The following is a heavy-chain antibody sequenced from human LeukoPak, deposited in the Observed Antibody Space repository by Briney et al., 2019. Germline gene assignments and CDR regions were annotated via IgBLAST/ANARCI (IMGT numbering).Heavy chain of an antibody. V-gene: IGHV4-4*02. CDR1: GGSITSTNW. Sequence: SETLSLTCGVSGGSITSTNWWSWVRQPPGQGLEWIGEVSLSGPTNYNPSLSSRVIMALDTSKNHLSLHLTSVTAADTAVYYCSRENGAFSPFGYWGQGYLVTVLS. D-gene: IGHD2-8*01. CDR2: VSLSGPT. CDR3: SRENGAFSPFGY. J-gene: IGHJ4*02.